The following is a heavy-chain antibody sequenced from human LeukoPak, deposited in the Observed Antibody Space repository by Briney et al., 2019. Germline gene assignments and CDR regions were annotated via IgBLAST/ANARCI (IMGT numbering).Heavy chain of an antibody. CDR2: INPNSGGT. D-gene: IGHD3-10*01. Sequence: ASVKVPCKASGYTFTGHYMHWVRQAPGQGLEWVGWINPNSGGTNFAQKFQGRVTMTRDTSISTAYMEINRLTSDDTAVYFCAIGEPASRDYYYYMDVWGKGTTVTVSS. CDR1: GYTFTGHY. CDR3: AIGEPASRDYYYYMDV. J-gene: IGHJ6*03. V-gene: IGHV1-2*02.